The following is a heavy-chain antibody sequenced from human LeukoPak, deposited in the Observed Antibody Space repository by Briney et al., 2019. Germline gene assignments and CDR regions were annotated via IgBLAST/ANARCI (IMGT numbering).Heavy chain of an antibody. CDR3: ARATLTYYASGSYDFDP. CDR1: GYTFTGYY. J-gene: IGHJ5*02. CDR2: INPNSGGT. Sequence: ASVKVSCKASGYTFTGYYMHWVRQAPGQGFEWMGWINPNSGGTNYAQKFQGRVTMTRDTSTSTAYMELRSLRSDDTAVYYCARATLTYYASGSYDFDPWGQGTLVTVSS. V-gene: IGHV1-2*02. D-gene: IGHD3-10*01.